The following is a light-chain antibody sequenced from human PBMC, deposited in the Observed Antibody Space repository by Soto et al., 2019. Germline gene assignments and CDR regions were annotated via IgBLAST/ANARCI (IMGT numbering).Light chain of an antibody. CDR1: QSVLYSSNNKNY. CDR3: QQYDSPWT. J-gene: IGKJ1*01. Sequence: DIVMTQSPDSLAVSLGERATINCKSSQSVLYSSNNKNYLAWYQQKPGQPPKLLIYWASTRESGVPDRFSGNGSGTDFTLTISSLQAEDVAVYYCQQYDSPWTFGQGTKVEIK. CDR2: WAS. V-gene: IGKV4-1*01.